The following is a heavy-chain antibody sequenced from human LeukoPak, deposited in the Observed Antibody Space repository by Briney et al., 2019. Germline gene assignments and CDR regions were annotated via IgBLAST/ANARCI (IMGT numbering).Heavy chain of an antibody. J-gene: IGHJ4*02. D-gene: IGHD3-22*01. CDR2: IYSGGST. CDR1: GFTVSSNY. V-gene: IGHV3-66*01. CDR3: ARNPRGYLYDSSGYTESHFDY. Sequence: GGSLRLSCAASGFTVSSNYMSWARQAPGKGLEWVSVIYSGGSTYYTDSVKGRFTISRDNAKNSLYLQVNSLRAEDTAVYYCARNPRGYLYDSSGYTESHFDYWGQGTLVTVSS.